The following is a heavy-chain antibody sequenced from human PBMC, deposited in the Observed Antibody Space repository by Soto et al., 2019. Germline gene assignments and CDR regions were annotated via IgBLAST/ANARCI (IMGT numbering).Heavy chain of an antibody. Sequence: HPGGSLRLSCAASGFTFSSYWMHWVRQAPGKGLVWVSRINGDGSSTSYADSVKGRFTISRDNAKNTLYLQMNSLRAEDTAVYYCAKGTHYDFGIGYYRGQGYFDYWGPGTLVTVSS. CDR1: GFTFSSYW. CDR2: INGDGSST. J-gene: IGHJ4*02. V-gene: IGHV3-74*01. D-gene: IGHD3-3*01. CDR3: AKGTHYDFGIGYYRGQGYFDY.